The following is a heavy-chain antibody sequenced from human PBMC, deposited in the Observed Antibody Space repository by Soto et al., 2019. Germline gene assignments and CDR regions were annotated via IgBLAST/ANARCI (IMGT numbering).Heavy chain of an antibody. CDR1: GFTFRSYG. CDR2: ITGSGDKT. J-gene: IGHJ4*02. D-gene: IGHD6-13*01. CDR3: ANHLQKPAAGPHY. V-gene: IGHV3-23*01. Sequence: EVQLLESGGGLVQPGGSLRLSCAASGFTFRSYGMSWVRQAPGKGLEWVSSITGSGDKTYYADSVKGRFTISRDNSENTLYMQMNSLRAADTAIYFCANHLQKPAAGPHYWGQGTLVTVSS.